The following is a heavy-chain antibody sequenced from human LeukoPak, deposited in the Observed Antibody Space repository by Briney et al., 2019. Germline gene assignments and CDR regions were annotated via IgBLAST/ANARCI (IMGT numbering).Heavy chain of an antibody. J-gene: IGHJ6*03. D-gene: IGHD1-26*01. Sequence: PGGSLRLSCAASGFTFSIYGTHWVRQAPGKGLEWVAVIGNDAKTTYYADSVKGRFTISRDNSKNTLYLQMNSLRAEDTAVYYCAKVAEVGATGYYYYMDVWGKGTTVTISS. CDR3: AKVAEVGATGYYYYMDV. CDR1: GFTFSIYG. CDR2: IGNDAKTT. V-gene: IGHV3-30*18.